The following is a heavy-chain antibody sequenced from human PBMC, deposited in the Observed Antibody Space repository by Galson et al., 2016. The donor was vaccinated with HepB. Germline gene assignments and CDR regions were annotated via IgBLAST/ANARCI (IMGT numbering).Heavy chain of an antibody. CDR1: GDSISSHY. J-gene: IGHJ6*02. CDR3: ATTAIAARPGYYGMDV. CDR2: IHHSGNS. V-gene: IGHV4-59*11. D-gene: IGHD6-6*01. Sequence: ETLSLTCTVSGDSISSHYWGWIRQPPGKGLEWVAFIHHSGNSNSNPSLKSRVTISIDTSKNQFSLKLNSVTAADTAVYYCATTAIAARPGYYGMDVWGQGTTVTVSS.